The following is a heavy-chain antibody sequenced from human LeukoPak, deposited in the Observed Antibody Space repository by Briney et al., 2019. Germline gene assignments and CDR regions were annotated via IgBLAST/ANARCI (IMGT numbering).Heavy chain of an antibody. CDR3: ARDPRITIRGVDAFDI. CDR2: IKQDGSEK. Sequence: SGGSLRLSCAASGFTFSSYWMSWVRQAPGKGLEWVANIKQDGSEKYCVDSVKGRFTISRDNAKNSLYLQMNSLRAEDTAVYYCARDPRITIRGVDAFDIWGQGTMVTVSS. J-gene: IGHJ3*02. V-gene: IGHV3-7*05. D-gene: IGHD3-10*01. CDR1: GFTFSSYW.